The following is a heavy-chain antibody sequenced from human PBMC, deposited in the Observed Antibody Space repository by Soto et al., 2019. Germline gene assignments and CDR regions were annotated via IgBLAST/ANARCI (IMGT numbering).Heavy chain of an antibody. CDR3: ARAFSPNSSARNLYYYGMDV. Sequence: SETLSLTCTVSGGSISSGVYYWSWIRQHPGKGLEWIGYIYYSGSTYYNPSLKSRVTISVDTSKNQFSLKLSSVTAADTAVYYCARAFSPNSSARNLYYYGMDVWGQGTTVTVSS. D-gene: IGHD6-25*01. J-gene: IGHJ6*02. CDR1: GGSISSGVYY. CDR2: IYYSGST. V-gene: IGHV4-31*03.